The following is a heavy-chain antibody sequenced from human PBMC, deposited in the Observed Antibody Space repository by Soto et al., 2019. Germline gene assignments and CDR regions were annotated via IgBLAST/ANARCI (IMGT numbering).Heavy chain of an antibody. V-gene: IGHV1-69*01. D-gene: IGHD2-21*02. CDR1: GGTFSSYA. J-gene: IGHJ5*02. CDR3: AGGQDPVTGMPERVHP. CDR2: IIPIFGTA. Sequence: QVQLVQSGAEVKKPGSSVKVSCKASGGTFSSYAISWVRQAPGQGLEWMGGIIPIFGTANYAQKFQGRVKVSPGETTSTGYMGLSRLRFEGTGVFYWAGGQDPVTGMPERVHPLGQGTPVTLPS.